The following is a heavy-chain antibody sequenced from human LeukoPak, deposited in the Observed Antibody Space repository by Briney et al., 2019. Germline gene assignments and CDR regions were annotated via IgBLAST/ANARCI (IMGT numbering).Heavy chain of an antibody. Sequence: GGSLRLSCTAYGFTFGDYALTWVRQAPGKGLEGVGVIRRKADGGTAEYAASVQGRLTLSREDSKSIAYLQMNSLKTEATGVYSCTRDRGTTSPTESDYWGQGTLVTVSS. CDR2: IRRKADGGTA. V-gene: IGHV3-49*04. CDR3: TRDRGTTSPTESDY. J-gene: IGHJ4*02. CDR1: GFTFGDYA. D-gene: IGHD2-2*01.